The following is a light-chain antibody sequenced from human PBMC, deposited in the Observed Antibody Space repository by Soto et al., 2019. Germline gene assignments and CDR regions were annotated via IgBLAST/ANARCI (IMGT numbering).Light chain of an antibody. CDR1: QSINW. J-gene: IGKJ1*01. V-gene: IGKV1-5*03. CDR3: QNYYSSSPVWT. Sequence: DIQLAQSPSTLSASVGDRITITCRATQSINWLAWYQQKPVKSPKPLIFAASRLESGFPSRFSGRGSGTVFPLDSNGLVPEDFGAYFCQNYYSSSPVWTFGQPAKLDVK. CDR2: AAS.